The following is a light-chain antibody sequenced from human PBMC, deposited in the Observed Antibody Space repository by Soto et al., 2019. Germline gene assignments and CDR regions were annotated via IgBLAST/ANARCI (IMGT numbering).Light chain of an antibody. CDR2: KAS. CDR3: QQYNTYSYT. J-gene: IGKJ2*01. Sequence: DIQITQSPSTLSASVGYRVTITCLASQRINNWLAWYQQKPGKAPKLLVYKASTLESGVPSRFSGSGSGTEFTLTINSLQPDDFATYYCQQYNTYSYTFGQGTKVDIX. V-gene: IGKV1-5*03. CDR1: QRINNW.